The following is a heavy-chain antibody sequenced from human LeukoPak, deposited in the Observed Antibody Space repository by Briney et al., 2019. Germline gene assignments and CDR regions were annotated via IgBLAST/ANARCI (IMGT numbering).Heavy chain of an antibody. CDR1: GGSISSGGYY. V-gene: IGHV4-30-2*01. CDR3: ARGYYFYDSSGQTSRSLDS. D-gene: IGHD3-22*01. CDR2: IYHSGST. J-gene: IGHJ4*02. Sequence: SQTLSLTCTVSGGSISSGGYYWSWIRQPPGKGLEWIGYIYHSGSTYYNPSLKSRVTISVDKSKNQFSPKVTSVTAADTAVYYCARGYYFYDSSGQTSRSLDSWGQGTLVTVSS.